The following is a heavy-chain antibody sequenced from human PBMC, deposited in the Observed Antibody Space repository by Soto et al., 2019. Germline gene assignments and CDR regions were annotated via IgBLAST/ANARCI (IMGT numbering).Heavy chain of an antibody. J-gene: IGHJ3*01. CDR3: ARVVLTITRGAFDA. CDR1: GGSISSSHW. Sequence: QVQLQESGPGLVKPSGTLSLTCAVSGGSISSSHWWTWVRQSPGKGLEYIGEISHSGTSNSNPSPKNRVTLSVDKSKNHFSLTLTSVTAADTAVYYCARVVLTITRGAFDAWGQGTLVIVSS. D-gene: IGHD3-9*01. V-gene: IGHV4-4*02. CDR2: ISHSGTS.